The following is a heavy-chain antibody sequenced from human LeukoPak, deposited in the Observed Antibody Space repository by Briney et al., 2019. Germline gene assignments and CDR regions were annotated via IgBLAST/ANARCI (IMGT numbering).Heavy chain of an antibody. CDR1: GFTFSDYW. D-gene: IGHD1-26*01. Sequence: GGPLRLSCAPSGFTFSDYWMTWVRQVPGKGLEGVANINRGGNEVHYVDSVKGRFTISRDNAKNSLYLQLDSLRVEDTAVYYCARVGTWELQRVFDYWGQGTLVTVSS. CDR2: INRGGNEV. V-gene: IGHV3-7*01. J-gene: IGHJ4*02. CDR3: ARVGTWELQRVFDY.